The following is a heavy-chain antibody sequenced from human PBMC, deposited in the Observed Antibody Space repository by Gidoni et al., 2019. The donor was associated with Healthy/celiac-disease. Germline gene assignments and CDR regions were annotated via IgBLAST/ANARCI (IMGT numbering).Heavy chain of an antibody. J-gene: IGHJ6*02. Sequence: EVQLVESGGGSVQPGGSLRLSCAASGFPFGSYESNWVRQAPGKGLEWVSYISSSGSTIYYADSVKGRFTISRDNAKNSLYLQMNSLRAEDTAVYYCARVGCSGGSCRYYYYGMDVWGQGTTVTVSS. CDR2: ISSSGSTI. D-gene: IGHD2-15*01. V-gene: IGHV3-48*03. CDR1: GFPFGSYE. CDR3: ARVGCSGGSCRYYYYGMDV.